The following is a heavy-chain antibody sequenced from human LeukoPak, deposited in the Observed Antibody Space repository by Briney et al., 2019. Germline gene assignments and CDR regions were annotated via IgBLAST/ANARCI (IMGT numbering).Heavy chain of an antibody. CDR2: IYYSGST. Sequence: SETLSLTCIVSGGSIKNYYWSWIRQPPGKRLEYIGYIYYSGSTNYNPSLKSRVTISVDTSKNQFSLKLSSVTAADTAVYYCARHRSRMVRGGDWFDPWGQGTLVTVSS. V-gene: IGHV4-59*01. CDR3: ARHRSRMVRGGDWFDP. CDR1: GGSIKNYY. D-gene: IGHD3-10*01. J-gene: IGHJ5*02.